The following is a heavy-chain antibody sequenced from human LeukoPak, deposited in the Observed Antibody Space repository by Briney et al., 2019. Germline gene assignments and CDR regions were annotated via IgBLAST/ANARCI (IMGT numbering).Heavy chain of an antibody. CDR1: GFTFSRYA. J-gene: IGHJ5*02. Sequence: PGGPLRLSCSASGFTFSRYAMHWVREAPGKGLEYVSAFSSNEDTTYDAGSVKGRFTISRDNSKITLYLQMSSARAEDTAVYYCVKPYGSGWYGNWFDPWGQGTLVTVSS. V-gene: IGHV3-64*03. D-gene: IGHD6-19*01. CDR2: FSSNEDTT. CDR3: VKPYGSGWYGNWFDP.